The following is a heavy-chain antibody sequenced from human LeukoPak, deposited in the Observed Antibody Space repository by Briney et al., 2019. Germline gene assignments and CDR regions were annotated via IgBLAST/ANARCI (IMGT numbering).Heavy chain of an antibody. Sequence: PGGSLRLSCAASGFTVSSNYMSWVRQAPGKGLEWVSVIYSGGSTYYADSVKGRFTISRDNSKNTLYLQTNSLRAEDTAVYYCARETVAGLQYYFDYWGQGTLVTVSS. D-gene: IGHD6-19*01. CDR2: IYSGGST. CDR1: GFTVSSNY. J-gene: IGHJ4*02. V-gene: IGHV3-53*01. CDR3: ARETVAGLQYYFDY.